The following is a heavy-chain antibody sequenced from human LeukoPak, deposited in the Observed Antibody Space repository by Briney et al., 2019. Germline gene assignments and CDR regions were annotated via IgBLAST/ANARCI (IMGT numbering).Heavy chain of an antibody. J-gene: IGHJ4*02. D-gene: IGHD5-24*01. CDR1: GFTFSSYS. CDR3: ARGSGDGYKDGELENDY. Sequence: PGGSLRLSCAASGFTFSSYSMNWVRQAPGKGLEWVSSISSSSSYIYYADSVKGRFTISRDNAKNSLSLQMNSLRAEDTAVYYCARGSGDGYKDGELENDYWGQGTLVTVSS. CDR2: ISSSSSYI. V-gene: IGHV3-21*01.